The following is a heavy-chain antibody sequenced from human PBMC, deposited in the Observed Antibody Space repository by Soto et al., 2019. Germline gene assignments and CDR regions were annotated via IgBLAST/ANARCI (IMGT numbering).Heavy chain of an antibody. D-gene: IGHD2-8*01. CDR1: GFPFDDYG. J-gene: IGHJ3*02. Sequence: LRLSCAASGFPFDDYGMTWVRQAPGKGLEWVSTISESGGSTYYADSVTGRFTISRDNAKNTLYLQMNSLRAEDTALYYCAIPGMVYANYAIDIRGQGTIVTVSS. V-gene: IGHV3-23*01. CDR3: AIPGMVYANYAIDI. CDR2: ISESGGST.